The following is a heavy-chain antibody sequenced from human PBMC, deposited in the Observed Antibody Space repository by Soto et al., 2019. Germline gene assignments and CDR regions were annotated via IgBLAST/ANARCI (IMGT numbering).Heavy chain of an antibody. J-gene: IGHJ6*02. CDR1: GYTFSDYS. CDR2: LIPMFGTT. D-gene: IGHD6-13*01. V-gene: IGHV1-69*13. CDR3: ARAAVLTFTRFYDVDV. Sequence: QVQLVQSGAEVKMPGASVKVSCKASGYTFSDYSINWVRQAPGQGLEWMGRLIPMFGTTDYAQRFQGRVTFTADESTNTASMEVTDLTSEDTAVYYCARAAVLTFTRFYDVDVWGQGTTVTVSS.